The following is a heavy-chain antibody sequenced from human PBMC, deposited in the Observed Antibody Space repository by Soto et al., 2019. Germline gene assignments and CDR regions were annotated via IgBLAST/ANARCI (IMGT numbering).Heavy chain of an antibody. D-gene: IGHD6-19*01. CDR1: GYAFTDYY. CDR2: INPTSGGT. V-gene: IGHV1-2*02. CDR3: SRASAVAGGSSNSLPNDY. J-gene: IGHJ4*02. Sequence: ASVKVSCKASGYAFTDYYMHWVRQAPGQGLEWMGWINPTSGGTSYAQNFQGRVTMTRDTSISTAYMELSRLSSDDTAVYYCSRASAVAGGSSNSLPNDYWGQGTLVTVSS.